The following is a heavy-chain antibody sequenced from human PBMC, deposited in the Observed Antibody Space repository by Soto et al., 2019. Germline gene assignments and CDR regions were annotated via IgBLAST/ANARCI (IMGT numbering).Heavy chain of an antibody. CDR1: GGSFSGYY. D-gene: IGHD6-19*01. J-gene: IGHJ3*02. Sequence: SESLSLTCAVYGGSFSGYYWSWIRQPPGKGLEWIGEINHSGSTNYNPSLKSRVTISVDTSKNQFSLKLSSVTAADTAVYYCARGQRLDAFDIWGQGTMVTVSS. CDR3: ARGQRLDAFDI. V-gene: IGHV4-34*01. CDR2: INHSGST.